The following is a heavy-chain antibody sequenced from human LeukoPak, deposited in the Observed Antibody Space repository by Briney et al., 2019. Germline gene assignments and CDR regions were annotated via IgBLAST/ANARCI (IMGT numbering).Heavy chain of an antibody. V-gene: IGHV3-7*03. J-gene: IGHJ6*04. D-gene: IGHD1/OR15-1a*01. CDR2: IKKDGSGI. CDR3: AGGNSMNV. CDR1: EFPFSDSW. Sequence: PGGSLRLSCAVSEFPFSDSWMYWVRQAPGKGLEGVANIKKDGSGISYVDSVQGRFIISRDNAKNSLYLQMNSLRVDDTAVYFCAGGNSMNVWGKGTAVTVSS.